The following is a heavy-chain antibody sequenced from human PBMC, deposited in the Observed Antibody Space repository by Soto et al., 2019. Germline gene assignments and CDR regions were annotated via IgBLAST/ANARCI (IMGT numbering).Heavy chain of an antibody. V-gene: IGHV4-34*01. Sequence: SETLSLTCAVYGGSFSGYYWSWIRQPPGKGLEWIGEINHSGSTNYNPSLKSRVTISVDTSKNQFSLKLSSVTAADTAVYYCARDRRLRPFDYWGQGTLVTVSS. CDR3: ARDRRLRPFDY. J-gene: IGHJ4*02. D-gene: IGHD5-12*01. CDR2: INHSGST. CDR1: GGSFSGYY.